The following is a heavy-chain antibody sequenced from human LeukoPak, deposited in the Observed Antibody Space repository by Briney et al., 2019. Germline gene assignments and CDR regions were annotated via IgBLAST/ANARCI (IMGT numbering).Heavy chain of an antibody. D-gene: IGHD1-26*01. CDR1: GYTFTSYY. CDR3: ARQVGATGYYYMDV. V-gene: IGHV1-46*01. Sequence: ASVKVSFKGSGYTFTSYYMHWGRHRPGQGLEWMGIINPSGGSTSYAQKFQGRGTMTRDMSTITVYMALSSLRSEHTAVYYCARQVGATGYYYMDVWGKGTTVTVS. J-gene: IGHJ6*03. CDR2: INPSGGST.